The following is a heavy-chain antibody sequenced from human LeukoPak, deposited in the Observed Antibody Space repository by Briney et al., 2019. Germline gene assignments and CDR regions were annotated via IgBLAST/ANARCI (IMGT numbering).Heavy chain of an antibody. CDR3: ARSTAARPYGMDV. J-gene: IGHJ6*04. V-gene: IGHV3-53*01. CDR1: GFTVSSDS. D-gene: IGHD6-6*01. Sequence: GGSLRLSCTVSGFTVSSDSMSWVRQAPGKGLEWVSFIYSGGSTHYSDSVKGRFTISRDNSKNTLYLQMNSLRAEDTAVYYCARSTAARPYGMDVWGKGTTVTVSS. CDR2: IYSGGST.